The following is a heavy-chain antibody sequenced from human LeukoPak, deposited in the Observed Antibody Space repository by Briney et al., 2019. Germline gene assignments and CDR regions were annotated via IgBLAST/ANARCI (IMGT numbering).Heavy chain of an antibody. V-gene: IGHV3-9*01. J-gene: IGHJ5*02. CDR2: ISWNSGVI. CDR1: GFTFDDYA. Sequence: PGRSLRLSCAASGFTFDDYAMHWVRQAPGKGLEWVSGISWNSGVIGYADSVKGRVTISRDNAKNSLYLQMNSLRAEDTAVYYCARDNLWFDPWGQGTLVTVSS. CDR3: ARDNLWFDP.